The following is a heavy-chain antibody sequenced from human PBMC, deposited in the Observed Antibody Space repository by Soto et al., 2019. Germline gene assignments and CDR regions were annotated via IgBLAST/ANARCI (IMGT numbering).Heavy chain of an antibody. Sequence: PSETLCLTCSVAGDSVSRGSHSWTWTRQPPGKGLEFLGYIYYTGSTNYNPSLKSRVTISVDTSKNQISLMLTSVTAADTAVYYCARTSTGCGYGDFWGHGILVT. CDR3: ARTSTGCGYGDF. D-gene: IGHD4-17*01. V-gene: IGHV4-61*01. CDR2: IYYTGST. CDR1: GDSVSRGSHS. J-gene: IGHJ4*01.